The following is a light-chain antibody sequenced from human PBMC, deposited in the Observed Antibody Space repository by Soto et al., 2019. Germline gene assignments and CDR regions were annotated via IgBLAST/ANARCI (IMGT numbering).Light chain of an antibody. V-gene: IGKV1-27*01. J-gene: IGKJ4*01. CDR1: QDISNY. CDR2: AAS. CDR3: QKYNSAPHT. Sequence: DIQMTQSPSSLSASVGDRVTITCWTSQDISNYLAWYQQKPGKVPKLLIYAASTLQSGVPSRFSGGGSGTDFSLTISSLQPEDVATYYCQKYNSAPHTFGGGTKVEIK.